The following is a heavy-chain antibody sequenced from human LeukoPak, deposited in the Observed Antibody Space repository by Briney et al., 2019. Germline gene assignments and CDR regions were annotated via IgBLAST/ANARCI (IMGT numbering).Heavy chain of an antibody. CDR1: GFTFNNYW. V-gene: IGHV3-74*01. CDR2: INGDGSST. CDR3: AKRSGSYSGYDY. J-gene: IGHJ4*02. Sequence: GGPLRLSCAASGFTFNNYWMHWVRQTPGKGLMWVSRINGDGSSTTYADSVKGRFTISRDNAKNTLSLQMNSLRAEDTAVYYCAKRSGSYSGYDYWGQGILVTVSS. D-gene: IGHD1-26*01.